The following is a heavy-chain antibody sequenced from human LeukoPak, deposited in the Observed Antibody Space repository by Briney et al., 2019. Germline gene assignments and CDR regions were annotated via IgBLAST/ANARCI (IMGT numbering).Heavy chain of an antibody. V-gene: IGHV3-48*04. D-gene: IGHD1-7*01. CDR3: ARSKLELRLAGADY. CDR1: GFTFSSYS. CDR2: ISSSSSTI. Sequence: GGSLRLSCAASGFTFSSYSMNWVRQAPGKGLEWVSYISSSSSTIYYADSVKGRFTISRDNDKNSLYLQMNSLRAEDTAVYYCARSKLELRLAGADYWGRGTLVTVSS. J-gene: IGHJ4*02.